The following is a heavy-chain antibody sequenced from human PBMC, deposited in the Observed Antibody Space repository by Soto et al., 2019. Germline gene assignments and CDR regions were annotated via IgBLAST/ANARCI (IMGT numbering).Heavy chain of an antibody. J-gene: IGHJ4*02. CDR2: INAGNGNT. V-gene: IGHV1-3*01. CDR3: ASSSSPLQRYRYFDY. Sequence: ASVKVSCKASGYTFTSYAMHWVRQAPGQRLEWMGWINAGNGNTKYSQKFQGRVTITRDTSASTAYMELSSLRSEDTAVYYCASSSSPLQRYRYFDYWGQGTLVTVSS. CDR1: GYTFTSYA. D-gene: IGHD1-1*01.